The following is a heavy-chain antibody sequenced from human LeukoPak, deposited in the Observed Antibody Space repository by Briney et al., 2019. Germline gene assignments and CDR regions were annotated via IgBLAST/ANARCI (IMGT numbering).Heavy chain of an antibody. CDR1: GFTFSSYG. J-gene: IGHJ4*02. Sequence: QPGRSLRLSCAASGFTFSSYGMHRVRQAPGKGLEWVAVISYDGSNKYYADSVKGRFTISRDNSKNTLYLQMNSLRAEDTAVYYCAKDPLPGIAAAGGYFDYWGQGTLVTVSS. CDR2: ISYDGSNK. D-gene: IGHD6-13*01. V-gene: IGHV3-30*18. CDR3: AKDPLPGIAAAGGYFDY.